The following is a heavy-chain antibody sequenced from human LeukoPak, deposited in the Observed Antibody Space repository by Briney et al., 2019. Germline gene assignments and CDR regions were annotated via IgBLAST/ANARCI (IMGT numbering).Heavy chain of an antibody. CDR2: IIPIIGTA. V-gene: IGHV1-69*01. CDR1: GGTFSSYA. D-gene: IGHD2-15*01. J-gene: IGHJ5*02. Sequence: SVKVSCKASGGTFSSYAISWVRQAPGQGLEWMGGIIPIIGTANYAQKFQGRVTITADESTSTAYMELSSLRSEDTAVYYCARAIVVVVAATPVLNWFDPWGQGTLVTVSS. CDR3: ARAIVVVVAATPVLNWFDP.